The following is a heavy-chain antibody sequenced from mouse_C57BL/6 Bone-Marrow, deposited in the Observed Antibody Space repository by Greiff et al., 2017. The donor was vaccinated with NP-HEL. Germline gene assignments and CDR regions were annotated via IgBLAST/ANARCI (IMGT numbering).Heavy chain of an antibody. V-gene: IGHV1-81*01. J-gene: IGHJ3*01. CDR1: GYTFTSYG. D-gene: IGHD3-2*02. CDR2: IYPRSGNT. Sequence: QVQLQQSGAELARPGASVKLSCKASGYTFTSYGISWVKQRTGQGLEWIGEIYPRSGNTYYNEKFKGKATLTADKSSSTAYMELRSLTSEDSAVYFCARAQGWFAYWGQGTLVTVSA. CDR3: ARAQGWFAY.